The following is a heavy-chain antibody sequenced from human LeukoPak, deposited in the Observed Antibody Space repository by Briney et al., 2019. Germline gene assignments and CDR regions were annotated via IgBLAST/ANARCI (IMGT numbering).Heavy chain of an antibody. CDR1: GFTLSSYA. J-gene: IGHJ5*02. CDR3: ARDYRALDP. D-gene: IGHD3-16*02. CDR2: ISSTSSYI. Sequence: PGGSLRLSCAASGFTLSSYAMNWVRQAPGKGLEWVSSISSTSSYIYYADSVKGRFTISRDNANNSLYLQMNSLRAEDTAVYYCARDYRALDPWGQGTLVTVSS. V-gene: IGHV3-21*01.